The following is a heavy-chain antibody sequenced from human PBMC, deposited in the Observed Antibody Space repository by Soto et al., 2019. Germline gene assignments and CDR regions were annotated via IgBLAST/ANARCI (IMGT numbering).Heavy chain of an antibody. CDR3: AKETTPKYYYGMDV. D-gene: IGHD4-4*01. J-gene: IGHJ6*02. CDR2: ISYDGSKQ. Sequence: QVLLVESGGGVVQPGTSGGLSCEAFGFTFSSYAMHWVRQAPGKGLEWVAVISYDGSKQYYADSVRGRFTISRDDSKNTLYLQMSSLRPEDTAMYYCAKETTPKYYYGMDVWGRGTTVTVSS. V-gene: IGHV3-30*18. CDR1: GFTFSSYA.